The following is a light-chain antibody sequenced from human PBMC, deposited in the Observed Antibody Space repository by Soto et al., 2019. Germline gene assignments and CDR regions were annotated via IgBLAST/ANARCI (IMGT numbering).Light chain of an antibody. CDR1: SGSIDSNY. CDR2: EDH. V-gene: IGLV6-57*04. Sequence: NFMLTQPHSVSESPGKTVTISCTRSSGSIDSNYVQWYQQRPGSAPTTVLYEDHQRPSGVPDRFSGSIDSSSNSASLTISGLKTDDEAYYYCQSYDSGILVFGGGTKLTVL. J-gene: IGLJ3*02. CDR3: QSYDSGILV.